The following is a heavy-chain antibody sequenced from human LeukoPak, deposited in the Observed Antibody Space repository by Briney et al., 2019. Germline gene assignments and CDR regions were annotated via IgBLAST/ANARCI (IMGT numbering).Heavy chain of an antibody. CDR3: ARIGDSSGYYWDY. CDR2: IYTSGST. CDR1: GGSISSGGYY. D-gene: IGHD3-22*01. J-gene: IGHJ4*02. Sequence: SQTLSLTCTVSGGSISSGGYYWSWIRQPAGKGLEWIGRIYTSGSTNYNPSLKSRVTISVDTSKNQFSLKLSSVTAADTAVYYCARIGDSSGYYWDYWGQGTLVTVSS. V-gene: IGHV4-61*02.